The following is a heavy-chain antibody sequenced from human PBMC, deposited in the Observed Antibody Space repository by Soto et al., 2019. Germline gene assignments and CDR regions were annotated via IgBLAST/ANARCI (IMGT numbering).Heavy chain of an antibody. Sequence: GGSLRLSCAASGFTFSSYSMNWVRQAPGKGLEWVSSISSSSSYIYYADSVKGRFTISRDNAKNSLYLQMNSLRAEDTAVYYCARDKGYYGDPEYYFDYWGQGTLVTVSS. CDR2: ISSSSSYI. V-gene: IGHV3-21*01. D-gene: IGHD4-17*01. CDR1: GFTFSSYS. CDR3: ARDKGYYGDPEYYFDY. J-gene: IGHJ4*02.